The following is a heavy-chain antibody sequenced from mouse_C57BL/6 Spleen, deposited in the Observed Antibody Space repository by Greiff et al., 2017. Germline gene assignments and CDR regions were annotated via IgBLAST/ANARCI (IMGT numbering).Heavy chain of an antibody. Sequence: EVQGVESGGDLVKPGGSLKLSCAASGFTFSSYGMSWVRQTPDKRLEWVATISSGGSYTYYPDSVKGRFTISRDNAKNTLYLQMSSLKSEDTAMYYCARGGYDDWYFDVWGTGTTVTVSS. V-gene: IGHV5-6*01. CDR2: ISSGGSYT. CDR3: ARGGYDDWYFDV. CDR1: GFTFSSYG. J-gene: IGHJ1*03. D-gene: IGHD2-2*01.